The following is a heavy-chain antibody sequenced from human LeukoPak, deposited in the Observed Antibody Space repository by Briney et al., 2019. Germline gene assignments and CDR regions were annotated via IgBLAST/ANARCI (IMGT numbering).Heavy chain of an antibody. Sequence: SETLSLTCSVSGDSITGHYLTWIRQPPGNGLEWIGYISHIGSTNYNPSLKSRVTISVDTSNNHFSLKVNSVTAADTAVYFCARERVYFDSSGYPSAASNWGQGTLVTVSS. J-gene: IGHJ4*02. CDR1: GDSITGHY. CDR2: ISHIGST. CDR3: ARERVYFDSSGYPSAASN. V-gene: IGHV4-59*11. D-gene: IGHD2/OR15-2a*01.